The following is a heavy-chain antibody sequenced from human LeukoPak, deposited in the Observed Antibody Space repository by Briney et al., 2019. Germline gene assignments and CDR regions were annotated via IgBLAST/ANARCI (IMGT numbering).Heavy chain of an antibody. J-gene: IGHJ5*02. D-gene: IGHD3-9*01. V-gene: IGHV3-21*01. Sequence: GGSLRLSCAASGFTYNTYAMSWVRQAPGKGLEWVSSISSSSSYIYYADSVKGRFTISRDNAKNSLYLQMNSLRAEDTAVYYCARDNFDWLLSTWGQGTLVTVSS. CDR3: ARDNFDWLLST. CDR1: GFTYNTYA. CDR2: ISSSSSYI.